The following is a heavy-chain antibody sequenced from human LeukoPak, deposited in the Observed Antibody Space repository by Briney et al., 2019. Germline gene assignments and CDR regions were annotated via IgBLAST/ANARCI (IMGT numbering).Heavy chain of an antibody. Sequence: ASVKVSCKASGYTFTGYYMHWVRQAPGQGLEWMGWINPNSGGTNYAQKFQGGVTMTRDTSISTAYMELSRLRSDDTAVYYCAREYCSSTSCYPPDVWGQGTTVTVSS. D-gene: IGHD2-2*01. CDR2: INPNSGGT. CDR3: AREYCSSTSCYPPDV. J-gene: IGHJ6*02. V-gene: IGHV1-2*02. CDR1: GYTFTGYY.